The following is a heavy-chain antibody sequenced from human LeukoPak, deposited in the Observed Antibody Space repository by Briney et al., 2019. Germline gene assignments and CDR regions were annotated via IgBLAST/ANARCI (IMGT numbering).Heavy chain of an antibody. CDR1: GFTFSSYE. D-gene: IGHD3-9*01. J-gene: IGHJ6*03. CDR2: ISSSGSTI. V-gene: IGHV3-48*03. Sequence: GGSLRLSCAASGFTFSSYEMNWVRQAPGKGLEWVSYISSSGSTIYYADSVKGRFTISRDNAKNSLYLQMNSLRAEDTAVYYCARDRAKTYYDILTGSISGYYYYMDVWGKGTTVTISS. CDR3: ARDRAKTYYDILTGSISGYYYYMDV.